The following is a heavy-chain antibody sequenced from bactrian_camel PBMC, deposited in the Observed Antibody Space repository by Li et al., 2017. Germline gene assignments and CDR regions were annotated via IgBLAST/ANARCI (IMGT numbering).Heavy chain of an antibody. J-gene: IGHJ4*01. CDR2: INSGGST. D-gene: IGHD2*01. V-gene: IGHV3S67*01. Sequence: DVQLVESGGGSVQAGESLKLSCVVSGSTIDQLCLSWFREVSGEEREGVAFINSGGSTSYADAVKGRFTISKERTGNTLYLIMKDLKPEDTGMYYCAVDTDWGNGGCTWWLLRRNLDASPGDSAYWGQGTQVTVS. CDR3: AVDTDWGNGGCTWWLLRRNLDASPGDSAY. CDR1: GSTIDQLC.